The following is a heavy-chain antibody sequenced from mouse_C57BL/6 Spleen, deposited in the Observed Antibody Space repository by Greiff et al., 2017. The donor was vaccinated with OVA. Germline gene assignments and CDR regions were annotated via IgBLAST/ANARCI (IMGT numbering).Heavy chain of an antibody. CDR1: GYTFTSYT. Sequence: VQLQQSGAELARPGASVKMSCKASGYTFTSYTMHWVNQRPGPGLEWIGYINPSSGYNTYNQKFKDQATLTAYTSSSTAYMQLSSLTSDDSSVYYCPRGDCSDYWGQGTTLTVSS. CDR2: INPSSGYN. J-gene: IGHJ2*01. CDR3: PRGDCSDY. V-gene: IGHV1-4*01.